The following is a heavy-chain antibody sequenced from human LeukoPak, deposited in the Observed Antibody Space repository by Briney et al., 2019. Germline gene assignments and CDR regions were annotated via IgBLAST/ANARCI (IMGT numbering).Heavy chain of an antibody. D-gene: IGHD4-23*01. CDR1: GFTFSSYG. Sequence: GGSLRLSCAASGFTFSSYGMYWVRQAPGKGLEWVALIYNDGGLPNYLDSVRGRFTISRDNSKNTLYLQMDSLRVEDTAVYYCAQGHYVGNSEFLDNWGQGSLVIVSS. CDR3: AQGHYVGNSEFLDN. J-gene: IGHJ4*02. V-gene: IGHV3-33*06. CDR2: IYNDGGLP.